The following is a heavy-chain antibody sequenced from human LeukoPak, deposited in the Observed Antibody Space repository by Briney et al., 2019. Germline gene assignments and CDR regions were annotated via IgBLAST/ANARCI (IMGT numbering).Heavy chain of an antibody. V-gene: IGHV4-59*11. CDR2: IYNSGRT. Sequence: SETLSLTCTVSAGSINIHSSGWVRQPPGKGLEWIGYIYNSGRTKYNPSLQSRVTISLDTSESNFSLKLTSVTAADTAVYYCASLFGNDSSGHPDTFDMWGQGTVVIVSS. CDR3: ASLFGNDSSGHPDTFDM. CDR1: AGSINIHS. J-gene: IGHJ3*02. D-gene: IGHD3-22*01.